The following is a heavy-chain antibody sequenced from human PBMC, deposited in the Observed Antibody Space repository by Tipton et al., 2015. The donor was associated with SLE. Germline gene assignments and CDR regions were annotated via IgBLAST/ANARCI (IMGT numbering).Heavy chain of an antibody. J-gene: IGHJ4*02. CDR2: IYHSGST. CDR1: GYSISSGYY. V-gene: IGHV4-38-2*01. D-gene: IGHD6-6*01. CDR3: ASIEYSSSSGRGY. Sequence: TLSLTCAVSGYSISSGYYWGWIRQPPGKGLEWIGSIYHSGSTYYNPSLKSRVTISVDTSKNQFSLKLSSVTAADTAVYYCASIEYSSSSGRGYWGQGTLVTVSS.